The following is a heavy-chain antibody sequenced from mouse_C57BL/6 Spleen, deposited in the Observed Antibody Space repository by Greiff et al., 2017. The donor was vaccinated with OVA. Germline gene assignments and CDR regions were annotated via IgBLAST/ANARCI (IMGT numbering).Heavy chain of an antibody. V-gene: IGHV1-50*01. CDR2: IDPSDSYT. D-gene: IGHD2-1*01. CDR3: ARGGGNYVGAWFAY. Sequence: VQLQQPGAELVKPGASVKLSCKASGYTFTSYWMQWVKQRPGQGLEWIGEIDPSDSYTNYNQKFKGKATLTVDTSSSTAYMQLSSLTSEDSAVDYCARGGGNYVGAWFAYWGQGTLVTVSA. CDR1: GYTFTSYW. J-gene: IGHJ3*01.